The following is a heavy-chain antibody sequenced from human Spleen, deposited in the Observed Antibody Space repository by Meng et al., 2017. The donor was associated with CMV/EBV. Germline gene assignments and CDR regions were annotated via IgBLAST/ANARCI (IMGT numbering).Heavy chain of an antibody. J-gene: IGHJ3*02. Sequence: GSYSWSWIRQPPGKGLEWIGYIYYSGSTNYNPSLKSRVTISVDTSKNQFSLKLSSVTAADTAVYYCARDRALYSSSWFNPVDAFDIWGQGTMVTVSS. CDR1: GSYS. D-gene: IGHD6-13*01. V-gene: IGHV4-61*01. CDR2: IYYSGST. CDR3: ARDRALYSSSWFNPVDAFDI.